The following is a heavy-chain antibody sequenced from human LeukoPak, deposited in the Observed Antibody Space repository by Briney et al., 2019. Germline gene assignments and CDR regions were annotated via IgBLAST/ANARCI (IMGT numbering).Heavy chain of an antibody. V-gene: IGHV1-69*04. Sequence: SVKVSCKASGGTFSSYAISWVRQAPGQGLEWMGRIIPILGIANYAQKFQGRVTITADKSMSTAYMELSSLRSEDTAVYYCASLSSTAIVVVNDAFDIWGQGTMVTVSS. CDR1: GGTFSSYA. J-gene: IGHJ3*02. CDR3: ASLSSTAIVVVNDAFDI. CDR2: IIPILGIA. D-gene: IGHD3-22*01.